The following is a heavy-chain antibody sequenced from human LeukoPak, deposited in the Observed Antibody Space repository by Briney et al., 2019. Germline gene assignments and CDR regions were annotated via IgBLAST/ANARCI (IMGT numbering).Heavy chain of an antibody. CDR2: IKNNGSEK. J-gene: IGHJ6*02. CDR1: GFTFSSYC. CDR3: ARVPLCCSGGRWYYYYGMDV. D-gene: IGHD2-15*01. V-gene: IGHV3-7*01. Sequence: GGSLRLSCAASGFTFSSYCMSWVRQAPGKGLEWVGHIKNNGSEKYYVDAVKGRCTISRDNTKTSLYLQMNSLRDEDTAGYYCARVPLCCSGGRWYYYYGMDVWGQGTMVTVSS.